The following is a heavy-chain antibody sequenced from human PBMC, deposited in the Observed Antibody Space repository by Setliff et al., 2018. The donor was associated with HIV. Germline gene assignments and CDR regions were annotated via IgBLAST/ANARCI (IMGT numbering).Heavy chain of an antibody. Sequence: ASVKVSCKASGYTFTDYFLHWVRQAPGQGLEWMGWINPNNGDTIYAQKFQGRVTVTRDTSINTAYMVLSSLKSDDTAMYFWARVRRGKAIITTGGMDVWGQGTTVTVSS. V-gene: IGHV1-2*02. J-gene: IGHJ6*02. CDR3: ARVRRGKAIITTGGMDV. CDR1: GYTFTDYF. CDR2: INPNNGDT. D-gene: IGHD3-10*01.